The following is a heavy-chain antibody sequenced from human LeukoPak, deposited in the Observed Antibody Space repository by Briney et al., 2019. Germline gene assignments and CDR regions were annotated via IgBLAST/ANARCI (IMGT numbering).Heavy chain of an antibody. CDR2: ISSSSSYI. CDR1: GFTFSSYS. Sequence: GGSLRLSCAASGFTFSSYSMNWARQAPGKGLEWVSSISSSSSYIYYADSVKGRFTISRDNAKNSLYLQMNSLRAEDTAVYYCARGRVPDMIYYFDYWGQGTLVTVSS. V-gene: IGHV3-21*01. CDR3: ARGRVPDMIYYFDY. J-gene: IGHJ4*02. D-gene: IGHD2-2*01.